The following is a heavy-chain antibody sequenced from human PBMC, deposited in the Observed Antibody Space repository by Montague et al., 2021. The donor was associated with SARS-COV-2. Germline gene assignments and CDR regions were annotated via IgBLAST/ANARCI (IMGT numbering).Heavy chain of an antibody. CDR1: GGSFSGYY. CDR3: ARGSRVVGITPGFRY. D-gene: IGHD2-21*01. V-gene: IGHV4-34*01. J-gene: IGHJ4*02. Sequence: SETLSLTCAVYGGSFSGYYWSWIRQPPGKGLEWIGEINHSGSTNYNPSLKSRVTISVDTSKNQFSLKLSSVTAADTAMYYCARGSRVVGITPGFRYWGQGTQVAVSS. CDR2: INHSGST.